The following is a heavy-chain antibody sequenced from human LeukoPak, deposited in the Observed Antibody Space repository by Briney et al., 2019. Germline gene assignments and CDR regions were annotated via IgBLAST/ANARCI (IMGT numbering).Heavy chain of an antibody. CDR3: ARALNVGERTLTYYFDY. V-gene: IGHV1-69*04. CDR2: IIPILGIA. Sequence: SVKVSCKASGGTFSSYAISWVRQAPGQGLEWMGRIIPILGIANYAQKFQGRVTITADKSTSTAYMELSSLRSDDTAVYYCARALNVGERTLTYYFDYWGQGTLVTVSS. CDR1: GGTFSSYA. J-gene: IGHJ4*02. D-gene: IGHD3-16*01.